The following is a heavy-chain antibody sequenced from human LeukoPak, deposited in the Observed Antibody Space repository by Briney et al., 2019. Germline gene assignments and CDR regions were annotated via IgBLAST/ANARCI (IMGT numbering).Heavy chain of an antibody. CDR2: INGGGEGT. Sequence: GGALRLSCAASGLTFSTYVMNWGRQAPGKGVERGSHINGGGEGTYYAESVRGRSTLSRENTRNTLCLEMNILGEEDTAVYYCANSEFYVSGKYAGLDNWGQGTLVTVSS. CDR1: GLTFSTYV. D-gene: IGHD3-10*01. V-gene: IGHV3-23*01. CDR3: ANSEFYVSGKYAGLDN. J-gene: IGHJ4*02.